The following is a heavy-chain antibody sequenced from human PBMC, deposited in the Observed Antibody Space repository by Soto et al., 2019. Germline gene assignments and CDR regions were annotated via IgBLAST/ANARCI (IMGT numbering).Heavy chain of an antibody. CDR1: GFTFGDYA. V-gene: IGHV3-49*04. J-gene: IGHJ6*02. D-gene: IGHD2-21*02. Sequence: GGSLRLSCTASGFTFGDYAMSWVRQAPGKGLEWVGFSRSKAYGGTTEYAASVRGRFTISRDDSKSIAYLQMNSLKTEDTAVYCCTADCVNCFYETDAWGQGTSVTASS. CDR3: TADCVNCFYETDA. CDR2: SRSKAYGGTT.